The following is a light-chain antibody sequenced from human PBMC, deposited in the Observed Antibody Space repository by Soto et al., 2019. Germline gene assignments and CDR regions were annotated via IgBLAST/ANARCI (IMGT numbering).Light chain of an antibody. V-gene: IGKV3-11*01. CDR1: QTVSSY. J-gene: IGKJ5*01. CDR3: QQRSNRPPGIT. CDR2: GAS. Sequence: IVLTQSPATLSLSPGERATLSCRASQTVSSYLSWYQHKPGQAPKLLIYGASKRATGIPARFSGSGSGTDFTLTISSLEPEDSAVYYCQQRSNRPPGITFGQGTRLEIK.